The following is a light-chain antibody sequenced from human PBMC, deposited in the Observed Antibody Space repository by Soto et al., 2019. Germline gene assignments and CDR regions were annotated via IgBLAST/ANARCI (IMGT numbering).Light chain of an antibody. CDR3: SSYTSSSTYV. J-gene: IGLJ1*01. Sequence: QSVLTQPASVSGSPGQSITISCTGTSSDVGGYNYVSWYQQHPGKAPKLMIYEVSNRPSGVSNRFSGSKSGNTAYLTISGLQAADEADYYCSSYTSSSTYVFGTGTKVTVL. CDR2: EVS. V-gene: IGLV2-14*01. CDR1: SSDVGGYNY.